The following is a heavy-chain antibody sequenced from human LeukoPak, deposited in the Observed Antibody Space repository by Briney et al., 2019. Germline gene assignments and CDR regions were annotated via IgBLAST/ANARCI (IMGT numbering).Heavy chain of an antibody. CDR1: GFTFSSYE. J-gene: IGHJ4*02. D-gene: IGHD1-26*01. CDR3: ARVGAIWY. CDR2: IYSGGST. Sequence: GGSLRLSCAASGFTFSSYEMNWVRQAPGKGLEWVSVIYSGGSTYYADSVKGRFTISRDNSKNTLYLQMNSLRAEDTAVYYCARVGAIWYWGQGTLVTVSS. V-gene: IGHV3-53*01.